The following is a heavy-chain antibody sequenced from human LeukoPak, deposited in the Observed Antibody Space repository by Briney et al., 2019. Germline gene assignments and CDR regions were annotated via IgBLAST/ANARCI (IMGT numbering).Heavy chain of an antibody. V-gene: IGHV3-66*01. D-gene: IGHD3-3*01. CDR2: IYSGGST. Sequence: GGSLRLSCAASEFSVGSNYMTWVRQAPGKGLEWVSLIYSGGSTYYADSVKGRFTISRDNSKNTLYLQMNSLRAEDTAVYYCARAATYYDFWSGYGAFDYWGQGTLVTVSS. J-gene: IGHJ4*02. CDR3: ARAATYYDFWSGYGAFDY. CDR1: EFSVGSNY.